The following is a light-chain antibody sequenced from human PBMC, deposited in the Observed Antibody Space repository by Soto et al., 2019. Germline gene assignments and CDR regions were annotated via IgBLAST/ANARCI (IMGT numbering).Light chain of an antibody. Sequence: QSVLTQPPSASGSPGQSVTISCIGTASDIGRYNYVSWYQHHPGKAPKLIIYEVTKRPSGVPDRFSGSKSGNTASLTVSGLQADDEADYYCNSYTSSSTLLYVFGTGTKVTVL. CDR3: NSYTSSSTLLYV. CDR2: EVT. V-gene: IGLV2-8*01. J-gene: IGLJ1*01. CDR1: ASDIGRYNY.